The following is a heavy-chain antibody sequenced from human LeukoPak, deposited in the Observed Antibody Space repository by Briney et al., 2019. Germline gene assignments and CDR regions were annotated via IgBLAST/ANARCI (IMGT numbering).Heavy chain of an antibody. CDR2: LNPKSGNT. J-gene: IGHJ4*02. CDR1: EYTLTSYD. Sequence: ASVKVSCKASEYTLTSYDLQWVRQATGQGLEWVGWLNPKSGNTAYAQKFQGRVTLTRDSSLTTAYMELTRLSSEDTAVYYCTTSPLRNDYWGQGTLVTVSS. D-gene: IGHD4-11*01. CDR3: TTSPLRNDY. V-gene: IGHV1-8*01.